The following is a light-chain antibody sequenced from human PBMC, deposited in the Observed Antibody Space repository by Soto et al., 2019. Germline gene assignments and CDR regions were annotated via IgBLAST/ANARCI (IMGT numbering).Light chain of an antibody. CDR3: QQYNDYSEYT. V-gene: IGKV1-5*03. Sequence: DIQMTQSPSTLSASVGDRVTITCRASQSISSWLAWYRQKPGKPPKLLIYKASSLESGVSSRFSGSGSGTEFTLTISSLQPDDFATYYCQQYNDYSEYTFGQGTKLEIK. CDR1: QSISSW. J-gene: IGKJ2*01. CDR2: KAS.